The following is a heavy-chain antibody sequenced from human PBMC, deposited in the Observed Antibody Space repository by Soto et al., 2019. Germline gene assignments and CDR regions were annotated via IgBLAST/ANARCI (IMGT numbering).Heavy chain of an antibody. D-gene: IGHD3-10*02. CDR3: ARLRSLFGEFYNYYYGMDV. V-gene: IGHV4-59*12. Sequence: PSETLSLTCTVSGGSISSYYWSWIRQPPGKGLEWIGYIYYSGSTNYNPSLKSRVTISVDKSKNQFSLKLSSVTAADTAVYYCARLRSLFGEFYNYYYGMDVWGQGTTVTVSS. CDR1: GGSISSYY. J-gene: IGHJ6*02. CDR2: IYYSGST.